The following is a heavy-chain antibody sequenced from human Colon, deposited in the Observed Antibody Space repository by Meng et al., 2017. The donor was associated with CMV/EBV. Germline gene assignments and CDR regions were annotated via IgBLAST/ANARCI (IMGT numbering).Heavy chain of an antibody. CDR2: IIPIFGTA. J-gene: IGHJ5*02. D-gene: IGHD3-3*01. CDR3: ARVERITIFGVVNCWFDP. CDR1: TLSSYA. Sequence: TLSSYAISWVRQAPGQGLEWMGGIIPIFGTANYAQKFQGRVTITTDESTSTAYMELSSLRSEDTAVYYCARVERITIFGVVNCWFDPWGQGTLVTVSS. V-gene: IGHV1-69*05.